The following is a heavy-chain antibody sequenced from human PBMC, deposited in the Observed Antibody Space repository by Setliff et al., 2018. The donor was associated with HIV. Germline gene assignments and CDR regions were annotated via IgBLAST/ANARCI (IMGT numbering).Heavy chain of an antibody. CDR3: VRDKNWAFDY. J-gene: IGHJ4*02. Sequence: GGSLRLSCAASGFTFSSHWMVWVRQAPGKGLEWVANINQDGSEKNYVHSVKGRSTISRDNAKNSLFLQMNSLRAEETAVYFCVRDKNWAFDYWGQGVLVTVSS. V-gene: IGHV3-7*01. CDR1: GFTFSSHW. D-gene: IGHD7-27*01. CDR2: INQDGSEK.